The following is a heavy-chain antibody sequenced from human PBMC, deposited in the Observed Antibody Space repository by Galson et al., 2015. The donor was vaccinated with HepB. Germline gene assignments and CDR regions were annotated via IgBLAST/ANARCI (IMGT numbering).Heavy chain of an antibody. V-gene: IGHV1-2*04. CDR2: INPNSGDT. CDR3: ARDYDFWSGFAY. J-gene: IGHJ4*02. CDR1: GYTFTGYY. Sequence: SVKVSCKASGYTFTGYYLHWVRQAPGQGLEWMGWINPNSGDTLYEQKFQGWVTLTRDTSISTAYMELSRLKFDDTANYYCARDYDFWSGFAYWGQGALVTVSS. D-gene: IGHD3-3*01.